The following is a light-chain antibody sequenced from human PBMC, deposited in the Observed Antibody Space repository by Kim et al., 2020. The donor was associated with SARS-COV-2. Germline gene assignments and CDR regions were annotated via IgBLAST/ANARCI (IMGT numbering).Light chain of an antibody. CDR2: RNN. CDR1: SNNVGNQG. J-gene: IGLJ3*02. V-gene: IGLV10-54*01. Sequence: LTQQPSVSKGLRQTATLTCTGNSNNVGNQGAAWLQQHQGHPPKLLSYRNNNRPSGISERLSSSRSGNTASLTISGLQPEDEADYYCSAWDRSLSAWVYGGGTRLTVL. CDR3: SAWDRSLSAWV.